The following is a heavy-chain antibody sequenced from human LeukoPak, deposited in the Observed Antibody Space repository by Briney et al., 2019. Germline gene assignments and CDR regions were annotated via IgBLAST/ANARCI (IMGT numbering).Heavy chain of an antibody. D-gene: IGHD3-22*01. CDR2: ISAYNGNT. J-gene: IGHJ4*02. CDR3: ARAEDSSGYLPFDY. CDR1: GYTFTSYA. V-gene: IGHV1-18*01. Sequence: GASVKVSCKASGYTFTSYAMNWVRQAPGQGLEWMGWISAYNGNTNYAQKLQGRVTMTTDTSTSTAYMELRSLRSDDTAVYYCARAEDSSGYLPFDYWGQGTLVTVSS.